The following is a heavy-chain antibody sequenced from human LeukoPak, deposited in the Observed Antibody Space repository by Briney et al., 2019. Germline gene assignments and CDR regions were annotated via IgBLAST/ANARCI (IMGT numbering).Heavy chain of an antibody. Sequence: SETLSLTCTVSGGSISSYYWSWIRQPPGKGLEWIGYIYYSGSTNYNPSLKSRVTISVDTSKNQFSLKLSSVTAADTAVYYCARHRAYCSSTSCSMGYYYYGMDVWGQGTTVSVSS. V-gene: IGHV4-59*08. CDR2: IYYSGST. CDR1: GGSISSYY. CDR3: ARHRAYCSSTSCSMGYYYYGMDV. J-gene: IGHJ6*02. D-gene: IGHD2-2*01.